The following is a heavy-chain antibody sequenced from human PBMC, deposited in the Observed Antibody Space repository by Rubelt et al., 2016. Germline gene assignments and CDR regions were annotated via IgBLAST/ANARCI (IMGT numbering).Heavy chain of an antibody. Sequence: GGVVQPGRSLRLSCAASGFTFSSYGMHWVRQAPGKGLEWVAVIWYDGSNKYYADSVKGRFTISRDNSKNTLYLQMNSLRAEDTAVYYCAGLDVVVVAATVGDYWGQGTLVTVSS. CDR2: IWYDGSNK. CDR3: AGLDVVVVAATVGDY. CDR1: GFTFSSYG. D-gene: IGHD2-15*01. V-gene: IGHV3-33*01. J-gene: IGHJ4*02.